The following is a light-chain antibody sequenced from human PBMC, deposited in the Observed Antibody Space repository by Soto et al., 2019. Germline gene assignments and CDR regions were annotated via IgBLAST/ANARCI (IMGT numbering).Light chain of an antibody. CDR3: QQYYGFPYT. V-gene: IGKV1D-8*01. CDR2: ATS. J-gene: IGKJ2*01. CDR1: QAISSH. Sequence: VIWITQSPSLISASTGDRVNISCRMSQAISSHLAWYQQKPGKAPKLLVFATSTLQGGVPSRFSGSGSGTDFTLSIISLQSEDFATYYCQQYYGFPYTFGRGTKVEF.